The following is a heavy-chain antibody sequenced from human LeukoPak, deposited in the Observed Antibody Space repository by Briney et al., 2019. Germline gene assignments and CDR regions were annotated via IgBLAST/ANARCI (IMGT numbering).Heavy chain of an antibody. CDR2: ISGGGGIT. J-gene: IGHJ4*02. V-gene: IGHV3-23*01. CDR1: GFTFSKHA. D-gene: IGHD6-19*01. CDR3: AKRPDDSTGSGWIDY. Sequence: GGSLRLSCVASGFTFSKHALNWVRQAPGKGLEWVSVISGGGGITHYADSVKGRFTISRDNSKSTLFLQMNSLRAEDTALYYCAKRPDDSTGSGWIDYWGQGTLVTVSS.